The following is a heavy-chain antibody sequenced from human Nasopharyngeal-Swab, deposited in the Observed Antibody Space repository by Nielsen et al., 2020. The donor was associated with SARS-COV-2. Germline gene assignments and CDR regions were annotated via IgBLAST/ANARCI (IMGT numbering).Heavy chain of an antibody. CDR1: GFTFSSYS. CDR2: ISSSSSSYI. J-gene: IGHJ6*02. V-gene: IGHV3-21*01. CDR3: ARVFCSSTSCYPGLLRYYYYGMDV. Sequence: GGSLRLSCAASGFTFSSYSMNWVRQAPGKGLEWVSSISSSSSSYIYYADSVKGRFTISRDNAKNSLYLQMNSLRAEDTAVYYCARVFCSSTSCYPGLLRYYYYGMDVWGQGTTVTVSS. D-gene: IGHD2-2*01.